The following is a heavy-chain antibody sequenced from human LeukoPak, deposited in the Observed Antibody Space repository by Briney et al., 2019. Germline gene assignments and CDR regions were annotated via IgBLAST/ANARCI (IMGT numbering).Heavy chain of an antibody. J-gene: IGHJ4*02. CDR2: VYYSGST. CDR1: GGSVSGYY. Sequence: PSETLSLTYVVSGGSVSGYYWGWIRQPPGRGLEWIGYVYYSGSTNYNPSFKSRITISVDTSRNQFSLQLSSVTAADTAVYYCARIHRYCSGGACYVLDNWGQGTLVTVS. CDR3: ARIHRYCSGGACYVLDN. D-gene: IGHD2-15*01. V-gene: IGHV4-59*02.